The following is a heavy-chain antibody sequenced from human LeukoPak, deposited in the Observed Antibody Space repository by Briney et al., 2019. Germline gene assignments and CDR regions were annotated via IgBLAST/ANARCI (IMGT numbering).Heavy chain of an antibody. CDR1: GGSISSGSYY. Sequence: SETLSLTCTVSGGSISSGSYYWSWIRQPAGKGLEWIGRIYTSGSTNYNPSLKSRVTMSVDTSKNQFSLKLRSVTAADTAVYYCARGWRDNSSYFPIDSWGQGTLVTVSS. CDR2: IYTSGST. J-gene: IGHJ4*02. D-gene: IGHD6-13*01. CDR3: ARGWRDNSSYFPIDS. V-gene: IGHV4-61*02.